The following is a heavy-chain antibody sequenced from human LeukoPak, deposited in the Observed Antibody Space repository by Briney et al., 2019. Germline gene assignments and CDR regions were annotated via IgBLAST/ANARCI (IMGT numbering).Heavy chain of an antibody. Sequence: PGRSLRLSCATSGFTFSTYAMYGVRQAPGKGLEWVAVISYDGSNKYYADSVKGRFTISRDNSKNTLYLQMNSLRAEDTAVYYCATHHYDSSGYYSPDYWGQGTLVTVSS. D-gene: IGHD3-22*01. V-gene: IGHV3-30-3*01. CDR2: ISYDGSNK. CDR1: GFTFSTYA. CDR3: ATHHYDSSGYYSPDY. J-gene: IGHJ4*02.